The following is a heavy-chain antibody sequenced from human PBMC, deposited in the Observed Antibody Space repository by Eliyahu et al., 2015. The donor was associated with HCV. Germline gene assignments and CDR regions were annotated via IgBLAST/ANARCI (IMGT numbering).Heavy chain of an antibody. CDR1: GGSISSSSYY. CDR3: ARGLIASRGYYFDY. V-gene: IGHV4-39*01. D-gene: IGHD2-21*01. CDR2: YLFWVGA. Sequence: QLQLQESGPGLVKPSETLSLTCTVSGGSISSSSYYWGWIRQPPGKGLECIGSYLFWVGAPSTPSLKSRVTISVDTSKNQFSLKLNSVTAADTAVYYCARGLIASRGYYFDYWGQGTLVTVSS. J-gene: IGHJ4*02.